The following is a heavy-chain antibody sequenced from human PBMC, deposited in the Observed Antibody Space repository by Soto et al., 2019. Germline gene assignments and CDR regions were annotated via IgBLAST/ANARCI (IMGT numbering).Heavy chain of an antibody. J-gene: IGHJ2*01. V-gene: IGHV4-4*07. CDR3: ARGLGRYFDL. D-gene: IGHD3-16*01. Sequence: QVELQESGPGLVKPSETLSLTCTVSGDSIRGYSWSWIRQPAGQVLESLGRFFVTGRINYNPPLRSRVTMSLDTSTKQFSLRLTSVTAADTAVYFCARGLGRYFDLWGRGTLVTVSS. CDR1: GDSIRGYS. CDR2: FFVTGRI.